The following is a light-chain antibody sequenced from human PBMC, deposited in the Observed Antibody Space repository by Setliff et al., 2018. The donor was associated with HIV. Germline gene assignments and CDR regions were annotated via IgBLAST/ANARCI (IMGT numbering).Light chain of an antibody. CDR2: DVT. Sequence: QSALTQPASVSGSPGQSITISCTGSSSDVGGYKYVSWYQQHPGKAPKLIIYDVTNRPSGVSNSFSGSKSGNTASLTISGLQAEDEAEYYCSSYTSSSTYVFGSGTK. V-gene: IGLV2-14*01. CDR1: SSDVGGYKY. CDR3: SSYTSSSTYV. J-gene: IGLJ1*01.